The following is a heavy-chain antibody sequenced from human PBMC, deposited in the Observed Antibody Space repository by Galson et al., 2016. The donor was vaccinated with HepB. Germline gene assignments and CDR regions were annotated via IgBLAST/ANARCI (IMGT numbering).Heavy chain of an antibody. V-gene: IGHV5-10-1*01. Sequence: QSGAEVKKPGESLRISCHGSGYTFTNYWISWVRQMPGKGLEWMGKIDPSDSHTNYSPSFQGHVTMSADKSISTAYLQWSSLKASDSAIYYCTNSIAAAASGDDYWGHGTLVTVSS. J-gene: IGHJ4*01. CDR1: GYTFTNYW. CDR2: IDPSDSHT. CDR3: TNSIAAAASGDDY. D-gene: IGHD6-13*01.